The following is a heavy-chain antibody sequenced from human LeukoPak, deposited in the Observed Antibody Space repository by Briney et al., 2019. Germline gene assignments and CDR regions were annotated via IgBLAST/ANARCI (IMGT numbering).Heavy chain of an antibody. D-gene: IGHD4-11*01. CDR3: ARSTARLQPTDY. CDR2: ISSSSSYI. Sequence: PGGSLRLSCAASGFTFSSYSMNWVRQAPGKGLEWVSSISSSSSYIYYADSVKGRFTISRDNAKNSLYLQMNSLRAEDTAVYYCARSTARLQPTDYWGQGTLVTVSS. J-gene: IGHJ4*02. V-gene: IGHV3-21*01. CDR1: GFTFSSYS.